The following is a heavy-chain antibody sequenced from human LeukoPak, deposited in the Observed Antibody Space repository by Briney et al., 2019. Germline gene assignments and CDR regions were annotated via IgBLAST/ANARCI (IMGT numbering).Heavy chain of an antibody. CDR3: ARGGYYGSGNDFRFDP. CDR1: GGSISSSSYY. V-gene: IGHV4-39*07. CDR2: IYYSGST. J-gene: IGHJ5*02. Sequence: SETLFLTCTVSGGSISSSSYYWGWIRQPPGKGLEWIGSIYYSGSTYYNPSLKSRVTISVETSKNQFSLKLKSVTAVDTAVYYCARGGYYGSGNDFRFDPWGQGTLVTVSS. D-gene: IGHD3-10*01.